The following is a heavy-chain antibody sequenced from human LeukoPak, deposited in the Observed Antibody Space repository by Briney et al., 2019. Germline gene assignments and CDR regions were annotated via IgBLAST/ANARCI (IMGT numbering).Heavy chain of an antibody. CDR2: IIPIFGTA. Sequence: SVKVSCKASEGTFSSYAISWVRQAPGQGLEWMGRIIPIFGTANYAQKFQGRVTITTDESTSTAYMELSSLRSEDTAVYYCARDHYYYDSSGYDYWGQGTLVTVSS. J-gene: IGHJ4*02. V-gene: IGHV1-69*05. D-gene: IGHD3-22*01. CDR1: EGTFSSYA. CDR3: ARDHYYYDSSGYDY.